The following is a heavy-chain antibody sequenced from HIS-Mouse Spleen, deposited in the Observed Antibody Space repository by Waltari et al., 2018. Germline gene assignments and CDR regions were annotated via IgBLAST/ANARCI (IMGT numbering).Heavy chain of an antibody. CDR1: GGSISSSSYY. D-gene: IGHD6-13*01. Sequence: QLQLQESGPGLVKPSETLSLTCTVSGGSISSSSYYWGWIRQPPGKGRGWIGRIEYSGSNYDKPALKSRVTIAVETSKNQVSLKLSSVTAADTAVYYCAREIPYSSSWYDWYFDLWGRGTLVTVSS. V-gene: IGHV4-39*07. CDR3: AREIPYSSSWYDWYFDL. CDR2: IEYSGSN. J-gene: IGHJ2*01.